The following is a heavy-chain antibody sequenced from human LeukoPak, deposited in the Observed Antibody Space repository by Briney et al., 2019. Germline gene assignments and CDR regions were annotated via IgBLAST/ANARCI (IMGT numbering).Heavy chain of an antibody. CDR2: IYTSGST. Sequence: PSETLSLTCTVSGGSISSYYRSWIRQPAGKGLEWIGRIYTSGSTNYNPSLKSRVTMSVDTSKNQFSLKLSSVTAADTAVYYCASSTPTTVTPFAVGVHWGQGTLVTVSS. D-gene: IGHD4-17*01. J-gene: IGHJ4*02. CDR3: ASSTPTTVTPFAVGVH. V-gene: IGHV4-4*07. CDR1: GGSISSYY.